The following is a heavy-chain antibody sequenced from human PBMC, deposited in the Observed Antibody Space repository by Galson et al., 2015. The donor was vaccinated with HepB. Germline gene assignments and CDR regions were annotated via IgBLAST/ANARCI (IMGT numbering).Heavy chain of an antibody. D-gene: IGHD2-2*01. CDR3: AKDSDIVVVPAALFDY. CDR1: GFTFSSYA. V-gene: IGHV3-23*01. CDR2: ISGSGGST. Sequence: SLRLSCAASGFTFSSYAMSWVRQAPGKGLEWVSAISGSGGSTYYADSVKGRFTISRDNSKNTLYLQMNSLRAEDTAVYYCAKDSDIVVVPAALFDYWGQGTLVTGSS. J-gene: IGHJ4*02.